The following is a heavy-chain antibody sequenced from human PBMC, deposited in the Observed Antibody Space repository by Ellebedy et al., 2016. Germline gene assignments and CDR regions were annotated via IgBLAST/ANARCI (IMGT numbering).Heavy chain of an antibody. CDR1: ELNLGNYF. CDR3: RQGHYFDQ. CDR2: INGGGYTT. J-gene: IGHJ4*02. V-gene: IGHV3-23*01. Sequence: GGSLRLXXTASELNLGNYFMSWVRQAPGKGLEWVSTINGGGYTTYFADSVRGRFAISRDNSKNTLYLQMNNLRVEDTALYYCRQGHYFDQWGQGALVTVSS.